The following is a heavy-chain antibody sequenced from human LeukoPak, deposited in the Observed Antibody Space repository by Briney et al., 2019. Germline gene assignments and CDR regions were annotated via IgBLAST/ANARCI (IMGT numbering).Heavy chain of an antibody. CDR3: ARHYYDGSGYYYPVDY. CDR2: IYYSGST. J-gene: IGHJ4*02. V-gene: IGHV4-34*01. D-gene: IGHD3-22*01. Sequence: KPSETLSLTCAVYGGSFSGYYWSWIRQPPGKGLEWIGSIYYSGSTYYNPSLKSRVTISVDTSKNQFSLKLSSVTAADTAVYYCARHYYDGSGYYYPVDYWGQGTLVTVSS. CDR1: GGSFSGYY.